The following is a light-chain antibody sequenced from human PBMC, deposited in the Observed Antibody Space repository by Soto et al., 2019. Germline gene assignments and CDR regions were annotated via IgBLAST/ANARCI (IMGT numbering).Light chain of an antibody. CDR3: QQRSNWPLT. J-gene: IGKJ4*01. CDR2: GAS. Sequence: EIVVTKSPGTLSLSPGERATLSCRASQSVSSSYLAWYQQKPGQAPRLLIYGASSRATGIPDRFSGSGSGTDFTLTISNLQPDDFATYFCQQRSNWPLTFGGGTKVDI. V-gene: IGKV3D-20*02. CDR1: QSVSSSY.